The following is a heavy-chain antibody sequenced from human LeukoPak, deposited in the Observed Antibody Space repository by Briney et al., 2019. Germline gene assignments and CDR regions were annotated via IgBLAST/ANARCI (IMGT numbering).Heavy chain of an antibody. Sequence: GGSLRLSCAASGFTFSSYWMSWVRQAPGKGLEWVANIKQDGGEKYYVDSVKGRFTIPRDNAKNSLYLQMNSLRAEDTAVYYCARRAGDYYDSSGYYFFDYWGQGTLVTVSS. J-gene: IGHJ4*02. CDR3: ARRAGDYYDSSGYYFFDY. CDR1: GFTFSSYW. D-gene: IGHD3-22*01. V-gene: IGHV3-7*01. CDR2: IKQDGGEK.